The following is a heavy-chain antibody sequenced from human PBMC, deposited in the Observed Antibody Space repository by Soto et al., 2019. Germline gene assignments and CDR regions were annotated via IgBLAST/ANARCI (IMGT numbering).Heavy chain of an antibody. CDR3: ERYNSGSYNYVASDY. Sequence: GGFLRLSCAASGFTFSSYAMSWVRQAPGKGLEWVSAINHNGGSTYYADSAKGRFTISRDNSKSTLYLQMKSLRAEDTAVYHCERYNSGSYNYVASDYWGQGTLVNVSS. J-gene: IGHJ4*02. CDR1: GFTFSSYA. D-gene: IGHD3-22*01. V-gene: IGHV3-23*01. CDR2: INHNGGST.